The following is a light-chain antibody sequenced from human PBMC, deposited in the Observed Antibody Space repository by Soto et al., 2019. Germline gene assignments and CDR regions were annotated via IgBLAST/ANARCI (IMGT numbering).Light chain of an antibody. J-gene: IGKJ1*01. V-gene: IGKV3-20*01. CDR2: GAS. Sequence: EIVLTQSPSTLSLSPGERATLSCRASQSVSSDLAWYQQKPGQAPRLLIYGASNRATGIPDRFSGSGSGTDFTLTISRLEPEDFAVYYCQQYGSSGTFGQRTKVDIK. CDR3: QQYGSSGT. CDR1: QSVSSD.